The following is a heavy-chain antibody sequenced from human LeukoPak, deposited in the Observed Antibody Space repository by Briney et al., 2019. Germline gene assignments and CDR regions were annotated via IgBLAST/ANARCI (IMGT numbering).Heavy chain of an antibody. J-gene: IGHJ4*02. V-gene: IGHV3-30*18. CDR2: ISNDAGNK. Sequence: GGSLRLSCAASGFTFSSYGMHWVRQAPGKGLGWVAVISNDAGNKYYADSVKGRFTISRDSSKNTLYLQMNSVRAVDTAVYFCAKDRRVYDILTPFDYGGQGTLVTVPS. CDR1: GFTFSSYG. CDR3: AKDRRVYDILTPFDY. D-gene: IGHD3-9*01.